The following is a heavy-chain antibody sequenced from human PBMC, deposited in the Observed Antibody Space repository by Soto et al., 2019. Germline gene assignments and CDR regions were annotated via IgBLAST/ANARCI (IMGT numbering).Heavy chain of an antibody. CDR3: ARDFRAPIVRNGMDV. CDR1: GGTFSSYA. D-gene: IGHD5-12*01. CDR2: IIPIFGTA. Sequence: SVKFSCKASGGTFSSYAISWVRQAPGQGLECMGGIIPIFGTANYAQKFQGRVTITAXXXXSXXXMXLXXLRSEDTAMYYCARDFRAPIVRNGMDVWG. V-gene: IGHV1-69*13. J-gene: IGHJ6*02.